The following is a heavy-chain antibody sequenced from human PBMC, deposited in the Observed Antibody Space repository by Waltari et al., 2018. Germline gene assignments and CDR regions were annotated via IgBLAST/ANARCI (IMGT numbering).Heavy chain of an antibody. CDR2: IEPSGRT. J-gene: IGHJ5*02. V-gene: IGHV4-39*01. CDR1: GDSIITRSDF. Sequence: QLQLQESGPGLVKPSETLSLTCTVSGDSIITRSDFWGWIRQPPGKGLEWIGSIEPSGRTHYNPSLRSRVTISVDTPKNQFSLMLTSLTAADPAIYYCASHDHSDHGPPNWFHPWGPGTLVTVSS. D-gene: IGHD3-10*01. CDR3: ASHDHSDHGPPNWFHP.